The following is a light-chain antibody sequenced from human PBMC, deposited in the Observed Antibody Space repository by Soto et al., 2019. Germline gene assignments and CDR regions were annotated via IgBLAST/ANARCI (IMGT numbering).Light chain of an antibody. Sequence: DIQMTQSPSSLSASVGDRVAITCRSSQNISDYLNWYQQKPGKALKLVIYGASNLQSGVPPRFSGSGSGSEFTLTISGLQPDDFAIYFCQQSYSLPLTFGPGTKVDV. CDR2: GAS. J-gene: IGKJ3*01. CDR3: QQSYSLPLT. V-gene: IGKV1-39*01. CDR1: QNISDY.